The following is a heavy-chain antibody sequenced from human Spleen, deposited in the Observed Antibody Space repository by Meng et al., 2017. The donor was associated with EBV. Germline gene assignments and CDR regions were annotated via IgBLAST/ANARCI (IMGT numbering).Heavy chain of an antibody. V-gene: IGHV3-53*01. D-gene: IGHD3-3*01. Sequence: EVQLVESGGGLIEPGGCVSRSCAASGFSVRDYFVTWVRQAPGTGLECVSVIYSGGNTYYADSVRGRFTISRDNSKNTVSLQVNSLTAEDTAVYYCARGVDFWSGYIDYWGQGALVTVSS. CDR3: ARGVDFWSGYIDY. CDR2: IYSGGNT. CDR1: GFSVRDYF. J-gene: IGHJ4*02.